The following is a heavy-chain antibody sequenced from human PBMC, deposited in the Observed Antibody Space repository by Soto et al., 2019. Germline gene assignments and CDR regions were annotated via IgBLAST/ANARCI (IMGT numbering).Heavy chain of an antibody. D-gene: IGHD2-8*01. Sequence: ASVKVSCKASGYTFTGYYMYWVRQAPGQGLEWLGRINPKSGGTSTAQKFQGWVTMTTDTSISTASMELTRLTSDDTAIYYCARGDSTDCSNGVCSFFYNHDMDVWGQGTTVTVSS. CDR3: ARGDSTDCSNGVCSFFYNHDMDV. CDR2: INPKSGGT. CDR1: GYTFTGYY. J-gene: IGHJ6*02. V-gene: IGHV1-2*04.